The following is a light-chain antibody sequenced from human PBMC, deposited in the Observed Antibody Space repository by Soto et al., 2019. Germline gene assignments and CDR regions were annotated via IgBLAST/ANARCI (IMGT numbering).Light chain of an antibody. V-gene: IGKV3D-15*01. CDR2: DAS. CDR1: QSVRSN. J-gene: IGKJ5*01. CDR3: QQYNNWPPIT. Sequence: EIVMTQSPATLSVSAGERATLSCRARQSVRSNLAWYQQKPGQAPRPLIYDASTRATGIPARFSGSGSGTEFILTISSLQSEDFGVYYCQQYNNWPPITFGQGTRLENK.